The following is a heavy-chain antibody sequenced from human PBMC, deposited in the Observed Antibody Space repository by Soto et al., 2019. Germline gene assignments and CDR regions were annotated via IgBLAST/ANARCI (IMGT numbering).Heavy chain of an antibody. CDR3: ACLMNRLRYFDWLGSFDP. V-gene: IGHV5-51*01. Sequence: GESLKISCKGSGYSFTSYWIGWVRQMPGKGLEWMGIIYPGDSDTRYSSSFQGQVTISADKSISTAYLQRSSLKASDTAMYYRACLMNRLRYFDWLGSFDPWGQGTRDTVSP. CDR1: GYSFTSYW. CDR2: IYPGDSDT. J-gene: IGHJ5*02. D-gene: IGHD3-9*01.